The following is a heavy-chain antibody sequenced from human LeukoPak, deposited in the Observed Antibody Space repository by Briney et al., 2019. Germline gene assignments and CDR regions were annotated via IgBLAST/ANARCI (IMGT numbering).Heavy chain of an antibody. V-gene: IGHV3-74*01. Sequence: GGSLRLSCAASGFTFSSYWMHWVRQAPGKGLVWVSRINTDGSSTNHADSVKGRFTISRDNAKNTLYLQMNSLGAEDTAIYYCAKTPYCSSSGCYFDYWGQGTLVTVSS. J-gene: IGHJ4*02. D-gene: IGHD2-2*01. CDR2: INTDGSST. CDR1: GFTFSSYW. CDR3: AKTPYCSSSGCYFDY.